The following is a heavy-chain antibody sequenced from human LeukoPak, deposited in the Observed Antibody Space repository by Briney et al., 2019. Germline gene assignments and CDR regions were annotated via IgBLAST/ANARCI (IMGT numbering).Heavy chain of an antibody. D-gene: IGHD3-22*01. V-gene: IGHV3-20*04. CDR1: GFTFDDYG. CDR2: INWNGGST. Sequence: GGSLRLSCAASGFTFDDYGMSWVRQAPGKGLEWVSGINWNGGSTGYADSVKGRFTISRDNAKNSLYLQMNSLRAEDTALYYCAREHDSSGYYDAFDYWGQGTLVTVSS. CDR3: AREHDSSGYYDAFDY. J-gene: IGHJ4*02.